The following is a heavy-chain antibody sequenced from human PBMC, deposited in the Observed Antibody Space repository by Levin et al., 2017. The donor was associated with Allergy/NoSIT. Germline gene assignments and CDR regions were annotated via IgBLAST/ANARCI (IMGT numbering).Heavy chain of an antibody. CDR3: ARGVMYYYYYMDV. J-gene: IGHJ6*03. D-gene: IGHD3-16*01. V-gene: IGHV3-11*05. Sequence: GGSLRLSCAASGFSFSDYYMSWIRQAPGKGLEWVSYISTSSSYTNYADSVKGRFTISRDNAKNSLYLQMNSLRAEDTAVYYCARGVMYYYYYMDVWGKGSAVTVSS. CDR1: GFSFSDYY. CDR2: ISTSSSYT.